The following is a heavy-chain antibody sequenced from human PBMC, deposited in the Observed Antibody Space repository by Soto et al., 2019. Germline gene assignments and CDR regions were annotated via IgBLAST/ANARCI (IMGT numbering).Heavy chain of an antibody. D-gene: IGHD1-26*01. Sequence: GESLKISCAASGFTFSSYAMSWVRQAPGKGLEWVSAISGSGGSTYYADSVKGRFTISRDNSKNTLYLQMNSLRAEDTAVYYCLMGAPYYYYGMDVWGQGTTVTVSS. V-gene: IGHV3-23*01. J-gene: IGHJ6*02. CDR2: ISGSGGST. CDR3: LMGAPYYYYGMDV. CDR1: GFTFSSYA.